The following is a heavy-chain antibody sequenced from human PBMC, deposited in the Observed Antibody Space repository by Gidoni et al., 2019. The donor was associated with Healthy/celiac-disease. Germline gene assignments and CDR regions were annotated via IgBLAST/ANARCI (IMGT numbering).Heavy chain of an antibody. J-gene: IGHJ2*01. CDR1: AGSSISGGYY. V-gene: IGHV4-31*03. CDR2: SYYSGST. Sequence: QVQLQESCPGLVKHSQTLSLTCTVSAGSSISGGYYWSWIRQHPRKGLEWIGYSYYSGSTYYNPSLKRRVTISVDTSKNQFSLKRSSVTAADTAVYYGARTPGPNVLRLLEWTNWYFDLWGRGTLVTVSS. D-gene: IGHD3-3*01. CDR3: ARTPGPNVLRLLEWTNWYFDL.